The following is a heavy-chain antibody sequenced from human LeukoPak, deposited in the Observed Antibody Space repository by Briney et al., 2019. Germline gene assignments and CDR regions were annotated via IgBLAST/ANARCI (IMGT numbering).Heavy chain of an antibody. CDR2: ISGNGATT. J-gene: IGHJ4*02. D-gene: IGHD3-10*01. Sequence: PGGSLRLSCAVSGFIFSSYAMNWVRQAPGKGLEWVSGISGNGATTYYPDSVKGRFTISRDNAKNSLSLQMNSLRAEDTAVYYCARRSPYGSGSYFPNFDYWGQGMLVTVSS. CDR3: ARRSPYGSGSYFPNFDY. V-gene: IGHV3-23*01. CDR1: GFIFSSYA.